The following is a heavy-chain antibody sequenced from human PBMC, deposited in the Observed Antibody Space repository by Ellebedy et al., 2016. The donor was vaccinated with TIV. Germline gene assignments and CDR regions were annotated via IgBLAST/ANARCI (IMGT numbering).Heavy chain of an antibody. CDR3: ARDRLDYSNSYDAFDL. J-gene: IGHJ3*01. V-gene: IGHV4-30-4*08. CDR2: ISYSGST. D-gene: IGHD4-11*01. Sequence: SETLSLXCSVSGGSISSSNYYWGWIRQPPGKGLEWIGYISYSGSTLYNPSLKSRVTISLDTSKLQFSLSLSSVTAADTAVYYCARDRLDYSNSYDAFDLWGQGTMVTVSS. CDR1: GGSISSSNYY.